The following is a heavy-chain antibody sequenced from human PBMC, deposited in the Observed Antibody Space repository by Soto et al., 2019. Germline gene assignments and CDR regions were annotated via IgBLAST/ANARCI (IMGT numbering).Heavy chain of an antibody. D-gene: IGHD2-15*01. CDR2: ISAYNGNT. CDR1: GYTFTSYG. Sequence: GASVKVSCKASGYTFTSYGISWVRQAPGQGLEWMGWISAYNGNTNYAQKLQGRVTMTTDTSTSTAYMGLRSLRSDDTAVYYCARDTGYCSGGSCSPPFDYWGQGTLVTVSS. CDR3: ARDTGYCSGGSCSPPFDY. V-gene: IGHV1-18*01. J-gene: IGHJ4*02.